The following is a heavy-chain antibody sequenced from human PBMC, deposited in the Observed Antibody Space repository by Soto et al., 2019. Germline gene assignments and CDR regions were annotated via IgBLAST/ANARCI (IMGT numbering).Heavy chain of an antibody. CDR2: IYYSGST. Sequence: QVQLQESGPGLVKPSQTLSLTCTVSGGSISSGGYYWSWIRQHPGKGLEWIGYIYYSGSTYYNPSLKSRVTISVDTSKNQCSLKLSSVTAADTAVYYCAREAGGGFGELSDAFDIWGQGTMVTVSS. CDR1: GGSISSGGYY. J-gene: IGHJ3*02. V-gene: IGHV4-31*03. D-gene: IGHD3-10*01. CDR3: AREAGGGFGELSDAFDI.